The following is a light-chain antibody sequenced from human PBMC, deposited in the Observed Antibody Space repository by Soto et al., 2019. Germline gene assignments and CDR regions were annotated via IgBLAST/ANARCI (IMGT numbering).Light chain of an antibody. CDR3: QQYNSWT. J-gene: IGKJ1*01. CDR1: QSFNNR. CDR2: KSS. Sequence: DIPMTQSPSTLSASVGDRVTITCRASQSFNNRLAWYQQKPGKAPKLLIYKSSSLESGVTSRFSGSGSGTEFTLTISSLQPDDFGTYYCQQYNSWTFGQGTKVEIK. V-gene: IGKV1-5*03.